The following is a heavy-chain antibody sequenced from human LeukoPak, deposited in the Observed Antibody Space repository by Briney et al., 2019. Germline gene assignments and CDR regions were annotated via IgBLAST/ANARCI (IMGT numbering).Heavy chain of an antibody. CDR3: ASHGGQWPFDY. CDR2: ISSSSSYK. V-gene: IGHV3-21*01. J-gene: IGHJ4*02. CDR1: GFTFSRYS. D-gene: IGHD6-19*01. Sequence: WGSLTLSCAASGFTFSRYSMNWVRQPPGKGLEWVSSISSSSSYKYYPHSLKGRFTISRDNAKNSLYLQMSSLRAEGTAVYYCASHGGQWPFDYWGQGTLVTVSS.